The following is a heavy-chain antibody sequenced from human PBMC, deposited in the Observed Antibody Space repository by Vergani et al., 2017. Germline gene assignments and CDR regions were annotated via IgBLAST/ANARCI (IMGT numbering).Heavy chain of an antibody. CDR2: FDPEHGEV. CDR3: AIVTDDYDSSGYSLDY. Sequence: QVQLVQSGSEVRKPGASVKVSCQVSSYSLTELTIHWVRQAPGKGLEWMGGFDPEHGEVTFAHHIQGRVTMTEDRSTDTAYMELSSLRPEDTALYYCAIVTDDYDSSGYSLDYWGQGTLVTVSS. D-gene: IGHD3-22*01. CDR1: SYSLTELT. J-gene: IGHJ4*02. V-gene: IGHV1-24*01.